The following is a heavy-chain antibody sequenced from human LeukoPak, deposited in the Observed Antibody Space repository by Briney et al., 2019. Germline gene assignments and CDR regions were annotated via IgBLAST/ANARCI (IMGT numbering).Heavy chain of an antibody. CDR1: GYTFTSYD. J-gene: IGHJ4*02. Sequence: ASVKVSCKASGYTFTSYDISWVRQATGQGLEWMGWMNPNSGNTGYAQKFQGRVTMTRNTSISTAYMELSSLRSEDTAVYYCATRVSGRYVTLNWNEEDLWGQGTLVTVSS. V-gene: IGHV1-8*01. CDR3: ATRVSGRYVTLNWNEEDL. CDR2: MNPNSGNT. D-gene: IGHD1-1*01.